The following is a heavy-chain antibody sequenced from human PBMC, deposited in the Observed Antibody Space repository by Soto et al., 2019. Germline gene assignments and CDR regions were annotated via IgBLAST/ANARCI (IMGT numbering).Heavy chain of an antibody. Sequence: SETLSLTCAVYGGSFSGYYWSWIRQPPGKGLEWIGEINHGGSTNYNPSLKSRVTISVDTSKNQFSLKLSSVTAADTAVYYCAGGNSNYYYYYGMDVWGQGTTVTVSS. D-gene: IGHD4-4*01. V-gene: IGHV4-34*01. J-gene: IGHJ6*02. CDR1: GGSFSGYY. CDR2: INHGGST. CDR3: AGGNSNYYYYYGMDV.